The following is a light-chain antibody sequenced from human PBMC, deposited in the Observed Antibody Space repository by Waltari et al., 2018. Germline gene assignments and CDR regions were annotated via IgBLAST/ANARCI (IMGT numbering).Light chain of an antibody. Sequence: DIVMTQSPLSRPVTPGEPASISCRSRQSLLHTNGFHYLEWYLQRPGQSPQLLIYLGTNRASGVPDRFSGSRSGTDFTLKISSVEAEDVGVYYCMQTLQSPVTFGQGTRLEIK. CDR2: LGT. J-gene: IGKJ5*01. CDR1: QSLLHTNGFHY. V-gene: IGKV2-28*01. CDR3: MQTLQSPVT.